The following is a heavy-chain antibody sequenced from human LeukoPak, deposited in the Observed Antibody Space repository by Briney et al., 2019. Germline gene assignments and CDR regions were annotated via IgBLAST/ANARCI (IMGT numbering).Heavy chain of an antibody. CDR1: GYSISSGYY. CDR2: IYHSGST. CDR3: ARVGVVVVARVDY. D-gene: IGHD2-15*01. Sequence: SETLSLTCTVSGYSISSGYYWGWIRQPPGKGLEWIGSIYHSGSTYYNPSLKSRVTISVDTSKNQFSLKLSSVTAADTAVYYCARVGVVVVARVDYWGQGTLVTVSS. V-gene: IGHV4-38-2*02. J-gene: IGHJ4*02.